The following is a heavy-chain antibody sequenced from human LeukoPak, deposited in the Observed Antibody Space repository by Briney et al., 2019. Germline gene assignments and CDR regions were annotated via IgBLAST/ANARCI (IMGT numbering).Heavy chain of an antibody. Sequence: SETLSLTCTVSGGSISSYYWSWLRQPAGKGLEWIGRIYTSGSTNYNPSLKSRVTMSVDTSKNHFSLKLSSVTAADTAIYYCARVGKYYYDRTGAFDIWGQGTMVTVSS. V-gene: IGHV4-4*07. CDR1: GGSISSYY. CDR2: IYTSGST. D-gene: IGHD3-22*01. CDR3: ARVGKYYYDRTGAFDI. J-gene: IGHJ3*02.